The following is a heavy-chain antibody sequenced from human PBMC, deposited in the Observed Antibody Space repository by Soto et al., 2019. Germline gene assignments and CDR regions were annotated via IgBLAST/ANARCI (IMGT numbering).Heavy chain of an antibody. J-gene: IGHJ4*02. V-gene: IGHV3-11*06. Sequence: GGSLRLSCAASGFTFSDYYMSWIRQAPGKGLEWVSYISSSSSYTNYADSVKGRFTISRDNAKNSLYLQMNSLRAEDTAVYYCARVEANYGSGSYYFDYWGQGTLVTVSS. D-gene: IGHD3-10*01. CDR3: ARVEANYGSGSYYFDY. CDR1: GFTFSDYY. CDR2: ISSSSSYT.